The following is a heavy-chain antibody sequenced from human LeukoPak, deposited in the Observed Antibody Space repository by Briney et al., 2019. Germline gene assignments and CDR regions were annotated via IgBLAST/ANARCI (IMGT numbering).Heavy chain of an antibody. V-gene: IGHV3-7*03. J-gene: IGHJ5*02. CDR3: ARRVIGGFNWFDP. D-gene: IGHD2-15*01. CDR2: IKQDGSEK. CDR1: RFTFSSYW. Sequence: GGSLRLSCAASRFTFSSYWMSWVRQAPGKGLEWVANIKQDGSEKYYVDSVKGRFTISRDNAKNSLYLQLNSLRAEDTAVYYCARRVIGGFNWFDPWGQGTLVTVSS.